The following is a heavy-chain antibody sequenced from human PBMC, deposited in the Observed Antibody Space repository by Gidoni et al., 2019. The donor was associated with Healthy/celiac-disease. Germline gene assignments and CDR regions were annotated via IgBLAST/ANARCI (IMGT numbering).Heavy chain of an antibody. J-gene: IGHJ5*02. CDR3: TRDASRWELKGFDP. D-gene: IGHD1-26*01. CDR2: IRSKAYGGTT. Sequence: EVQLVESGGGLVQPGRSLRLSCTASGFTFGDYAMSWVRQAPGKGLEWVGFIRSKAYGGTTEYAASGKGRFTISRDDSKSIAYLQMNSLKTEDTAVYYCTRDASRWELKGFDPWGQGTLVTVSS. V-gene: IGHV3-49*04. CDR1: GFTFGDYA.